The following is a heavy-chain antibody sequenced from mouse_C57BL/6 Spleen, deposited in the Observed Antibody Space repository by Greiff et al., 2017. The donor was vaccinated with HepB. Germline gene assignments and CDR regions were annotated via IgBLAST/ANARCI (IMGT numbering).Heavy chain of an antibody. CDR2: IYPSDSET. D-gene: IGHD1-1*01. Sequence: QVQLQQPGAELVRPGSSVKLSCKASGYTFTSYWMDWVKQRPGQGLEWIGNIYPSDSETHYNQKFKDKATLTVDKSSSTAYMQLSSLTSEDSAVYYCARSSYYYGSAWFAYWGQGTLVTVSA. V-gene: IGHV1-61*01. J-gene: IGHJ3*01. CDR1: GYTFTSYW. CDR3: ARSSYYYGSAWFAY.